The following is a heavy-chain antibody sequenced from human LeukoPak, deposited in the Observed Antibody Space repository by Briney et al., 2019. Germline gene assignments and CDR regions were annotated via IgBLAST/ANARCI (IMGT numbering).Heavy chain of an antibody. CDR1: GFTFSRYA. CDR2: ISGSGGST. J-gene: IGHJ4*02. Sequence: GGSLRLSCAASGFTFSRYAMIWVRPAPGKGLEWVYAISGSGGSTYYADSVKGRFTISRDISKNTLFLQMNSLRAEDTAVYYCAKSRREVTQYTSFDFWGEGTLVTVSS. V-gene: IGHV3-23*01. D-gene: IGHD2-2*02. CDR3: AKSRREVTQYTSFDF.